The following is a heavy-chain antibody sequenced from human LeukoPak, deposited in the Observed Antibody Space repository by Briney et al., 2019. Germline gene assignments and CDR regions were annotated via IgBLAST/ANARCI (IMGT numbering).Heavy chain of an antibody. D-gene: IGHD2-15*01. J-gene: IGHJ5*02. CDR2: ISSSGSTI. CDR1: GFTFGSYE. Sequence: GGSLTLSCEASGFTFGSYEMTWVRQAPGKGLEWLSYISSSGSTIYYADSVKGRFTISRDNAKNSLYLQMNSLRAEDTAVYYCARETCSGGSCYSRWFDPWGQGTLVTVSS. V-gene: IGHV3-48*03. CDR3: ARETCSGGSCYSRWFDP.